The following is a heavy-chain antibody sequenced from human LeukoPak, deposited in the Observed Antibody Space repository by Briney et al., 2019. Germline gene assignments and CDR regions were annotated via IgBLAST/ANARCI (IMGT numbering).Heavy chain of an antibody. CDR2: INPGNGDT. CDR3: TLYNY. V-gene: IGHV1-3*03. J-gene: IGHJ4*02. D-gene: IGHD2-2*02. CDR1: GYSFTSQD. Sequence: ASVKVSCKTSGYSFTSQDMHWLRQPPGQSLEWMGCINPGNGDTKYSQEFQGRVTITRDTSATTAYMELSSLRSDDMAVYYCTLYNYWGEGTLVTVSS.